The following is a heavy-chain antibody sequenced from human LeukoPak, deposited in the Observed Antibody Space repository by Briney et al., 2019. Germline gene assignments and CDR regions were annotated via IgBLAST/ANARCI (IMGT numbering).Heavy chain of an antibody. D-gene: IGHD4-23*01. J-gene: IGHJ6*03. Sequence: SVKVSCKASGYTFTGYYMHWVRQAPGQGLEWMGGIIPIFGTANYAQKFQGRVTITADKSTSTAYMELSSLRSEDTAVYYCAREVRWPTYYYYYYMDVWGKGTTVTVSS. CDR1: GYTFTGYY. CDR3: AREVRWPTYYYYYYMDV. V-gene: IGHV1-69*06. CDR2: IIPIFGTA.